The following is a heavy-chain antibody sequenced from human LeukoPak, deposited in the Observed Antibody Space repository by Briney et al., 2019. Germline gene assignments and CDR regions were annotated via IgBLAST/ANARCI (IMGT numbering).Heavy chain of an antibody. CDR2: ILYDGSNK. CDR3: AREGRWLQFNYFDY. J-gene: IGHJ4*02. CDR1: GFTFSDYG. D-gene: IGHD5-24*01. Sequence: GGSLRLSCAASGFTFSDYGMLWVRQAPGKGLEWVAFILYDGSNKYYADSVKGRFTISRDNSKNTLYLQINSLRAEDTAVYYCAREGRWLQFNYFDYWGQGTLVTVSS. V-gene: IGHV3-30*02.